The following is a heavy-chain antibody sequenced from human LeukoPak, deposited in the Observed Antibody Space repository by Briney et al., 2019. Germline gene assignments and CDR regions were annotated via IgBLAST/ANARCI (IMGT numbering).Heavy chain of an antibody. J-gene: IGHJ4*02. Sequence: GGSLRLSCAASGFTFSSYWMNWARQAPGKGLEWVASINHNGNVNYYVDSVKGRFTISRDNAKNSLYLQMNNLRVEDTAVYYCAREEVKSFDNWGQGTLVTVSS. CDR3: AREEVKSFDN. CDR2: INHNGNVN. CDR1: GFTFSSYW. V-gene: IGHV3-7*03.